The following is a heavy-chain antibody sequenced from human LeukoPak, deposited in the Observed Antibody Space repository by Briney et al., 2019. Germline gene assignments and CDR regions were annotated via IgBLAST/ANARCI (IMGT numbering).Heavy chain of an antibody. Sequence: GGSLRLSCAASGFTFSSYWMSWVRQAPGKGLEWVANIKQDGSEKYYVDSVKGRFTISRDNAKNTLYLQMNSLRAEDTAVYYCGRGGSIVPTAMPLWGQGTLVTVSS. J-gene: IGHJ4*02. CDR3: GRGGSIVPTAMPL. CDR1: GFTFSSYW. D-gene: IGHD2-2*01. CDR2: IKQDGSEK. V-gene: IGHV3-7*01.